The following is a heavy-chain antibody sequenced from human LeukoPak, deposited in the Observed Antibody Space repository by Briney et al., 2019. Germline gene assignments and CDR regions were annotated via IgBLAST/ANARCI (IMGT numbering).Heavy chain of an antibody. CDR3: ARARGDYGYNWFDP. CDR2: IYYSGST. CDR1: GGSISSYY. V-gene: IGHV4-59*01. D-gene: IGHD4-17*01. J-gene: IGHJ5*02. Sequence: SETLSLTCTVSGGSISSYYWSWIRQPPGKGLEWIGYIYYSGSTNYNPSLKSRVTISVDASKNQFSLKLSSVTAADTAVYYCARARGDYGYNWFDPWGQGTLVTVSS.